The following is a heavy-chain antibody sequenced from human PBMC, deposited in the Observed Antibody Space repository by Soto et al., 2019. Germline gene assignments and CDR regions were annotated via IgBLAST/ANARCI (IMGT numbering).Heavy chain of an antibody. CDR1: GYTFTSYG. V-gene: IGHV1-18*04. D-gene: IGHD2-2*01. CDR3: ARGGLVVPAAAEADY. J-gene: IGHJ4*02. Sequence: QVQLVQSGTEVKKPGASVKVSCKASGYTFTSYGFNWVRQAPGQGLEWMGWISPYNGNTNYAQKFQGRVTMTTDTSTNTAYIELRSLTSDDTAVYYCARGGLVVPAAAEADYWGQGTLVSVSS. CDR2: ISPYNGNT.